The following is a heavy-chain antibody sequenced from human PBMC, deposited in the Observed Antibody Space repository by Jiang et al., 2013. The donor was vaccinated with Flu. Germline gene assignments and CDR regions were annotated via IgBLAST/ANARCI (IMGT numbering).Heavy chain of an antibody. J-gene: IGHJ6*02. Sequence: TLSLTCTVSGGSVSSGSYYWSWIRQPPGKGLEWIGYIYYSGSTNYNPSLKSRVTISVDTSKNQFSLKLSSVTAADTAVYYCARDGEGPYSNYPDYYGMDVWGQGTTVTVSS. CDR2: IYYSGST. CDR3: ARDGEGPYSNYPDYYGMDV. V-gene: IGHV4-61*01. D-gene: IGHD4-11*01. CDR1: GGSVSSGSYY.